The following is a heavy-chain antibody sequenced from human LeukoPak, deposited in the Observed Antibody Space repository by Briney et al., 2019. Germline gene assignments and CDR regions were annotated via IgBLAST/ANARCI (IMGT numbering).Heavy chain of an antibody. V-gene: IGHV5-51*01. Sequence: GGALQISGKGSGSSFTGSWIGGGRQLPGKGVEGMGIIYPGDSDTRYSPSFQGQVTMSVDRSINPPYLQWRSLKASDPAMYYCAKHLGGGYDTSPFDLWGQGTLVTVSS. CDR1: GSSFTGSW. J-gene: IGHJ5*02. CDR2: IYPGDSDT. D-gene: IGHD3-16*01. CDR3: AKHLGGGYDTSPFDL.